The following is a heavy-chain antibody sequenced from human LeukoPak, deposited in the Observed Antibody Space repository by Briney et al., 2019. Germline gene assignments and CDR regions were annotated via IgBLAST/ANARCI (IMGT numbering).Heavy chain of an antibody. J-gene: IGHJ4*02. Sequence: SVKVSCKASGGTFSSYAISWVRQAPGQGLEWMGGIIPTFGTANYAQKFQGRVTITADESTSTAYMEPSSLRSEDTAVYYCAWGRFLEWLPDYWGQGTLVTVSS. D-gene: IGHD3-3*01. CDR1: GGTFSSYA. CDR3: AWGRFLEWLPDY. CDR2: IIPTFGTA. V-gene: IGHV1-69*01.